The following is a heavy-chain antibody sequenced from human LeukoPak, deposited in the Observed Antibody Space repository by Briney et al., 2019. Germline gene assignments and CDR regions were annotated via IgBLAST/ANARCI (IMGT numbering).Heavy chain of an antibody. CDR1: GFTVSSNY. CDR3: ARDQRSGGNYYYYMDV. Sequence: PGGSLRLSCAASGFTVSSNYMSWVRQAPGKGLEWVSVIYSGGSTYYADSVKGRFTIPRDNSKNTLYLQMNSLRAEDTAVYYCARDQRSGGNYYYYMDVWGKGTTVTVSS. V-gene: IGHV3-53*01. D-gene: IGHD2-15*01. CDR2: IYSGGST. J-gene: IGHJ6*03.